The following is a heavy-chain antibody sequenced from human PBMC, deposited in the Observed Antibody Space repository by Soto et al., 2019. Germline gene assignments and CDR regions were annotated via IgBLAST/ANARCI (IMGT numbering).Heavy chain of an antibody. CDR2: TYYRSKWYN. D-gene: IGHD3-22*01. Sequence: SQTLSLTCAISGDSVSSNSAAWNWIRQSPSRGLEWLGRTYYRSKWYNDYAVSVKSRITINPDTSKNQFSLQLNSVTSEDTAVYYCARFTGYYYDSSGYSKDYYGMDVWGQGTTVTVSS. CDR3: ARFTGYYYDSSGYSKDYYGMDV. J-gene: IGHJ6*02. CDR1: GDSVSSNSAA. V-gene: IGHV6-1*01.